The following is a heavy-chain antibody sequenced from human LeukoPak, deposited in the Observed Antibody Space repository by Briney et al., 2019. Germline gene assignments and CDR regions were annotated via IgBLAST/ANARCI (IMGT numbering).Heavy chain of an antibody. V-gene: IGHV3-11*01. CDR1: GFDFSDYY. Sequence: GSPRLSCAASGFDFSDYYMTWIRQAPGKGLEWISYISSRNYVIFSGDSVKGRFTISRDNAKSSLYLQLNSLRVEDTAVYFCGRVQSPPDSAFSVDSWGQGTLVIVSS. J-gene: IGHJ4*02. CDR2: ISSRNYVI. D-gene: IGHD4-11*01. CDR3: GRVQSPPDSAFSVDS.